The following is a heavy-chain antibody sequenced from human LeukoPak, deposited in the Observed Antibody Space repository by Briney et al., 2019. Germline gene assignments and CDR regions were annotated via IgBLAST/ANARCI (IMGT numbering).Heavy chain of an antibody. CDR2: INPYSGNA. J-gene: IGHJ4*02. V-gene: IGHV1-18*01. D-gene: IGHD3-10*01. CDR3: ARDRRGGSGSYSRPFDY. Sequence: ASVKVSFKASGYSFTNYGINWVRQAPGQGLEWMGWINPYSGNANYAQNLQGRVTMTTDTSTTTAYMELRSLRSDDTAVYYCARDRRGGSGSYSRPFDYWGQGTLVTVSS. CDR1: GYSFTNYG.